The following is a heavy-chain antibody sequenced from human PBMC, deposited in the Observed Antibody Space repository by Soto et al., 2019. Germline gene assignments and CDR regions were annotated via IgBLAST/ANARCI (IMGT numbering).Heavy chain of an antibody. D-gene: IGHD5-18*01. J-gene: IGHJ5*02. Sequence: ASVKVSCKASGYTFTNNDVSWVRQATGKGLEWTGWMNPGSGDTGYAQKFQGRVTMTRDISIATAYMELNSLTSEDTAIYFGARMESFGSLYWFDPWGQGTLVTVSS. CDR3: ARMESFGSLYWFDP. CDR2: MNPGSGDT. V-gene: IGHV1-8*02. CDR1: GYTFTNND.